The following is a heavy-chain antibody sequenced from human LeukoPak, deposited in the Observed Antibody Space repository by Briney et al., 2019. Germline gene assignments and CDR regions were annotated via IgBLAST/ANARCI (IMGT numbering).Heavy chain of an antibody. V-gene: IGHV3-7*01. D-gene: IGHD6-13*01. CDR1: GFTLGSFA. J-gene: IGHJ4*02. Sequence: QPGGSLRLSCVASGFTLGSFAMHWVRQAPGKGLEWVANIKEDGSEKYYEDSVKGRFTISRDNSKNTLYLQMNSLRAEDTAVYYCARDSAAGSPFDYWGQGTLVTVSS. CDR3: ARDSAAGSPFDY. CDR2: IKEDGSEK.